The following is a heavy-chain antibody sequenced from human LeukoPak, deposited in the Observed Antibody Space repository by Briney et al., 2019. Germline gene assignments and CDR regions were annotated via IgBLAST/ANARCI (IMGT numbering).Heavy chain of an antibody. D-gene: IGHD3-10*01. CDR3: AKSKPTGNVLPLY. V-gene: IGHV3-30*18. Sequence: GRSLRLSCAASGFTFSSYGMHWVRQAPGKGLEWVAVISYDGSNNYYADSVKGRFTISRDNSKNTLYLQMNSLRAEDTAVYYCAKSKPTGNVLPLYWGQGTLVTVSS. CDR1: GFTFSSYG. CDR2: ISYDGSNN. J-gene: IGHJ4*02.